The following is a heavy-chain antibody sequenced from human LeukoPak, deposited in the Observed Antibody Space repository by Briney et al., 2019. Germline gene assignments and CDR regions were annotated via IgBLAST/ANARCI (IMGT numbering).Heavy chain of an antibody. CDR1: GGSISSSSYY. Sequence: SETLSLTCTVSGGSISSSSYYWGWIRQPPGKGLEWIGYIYYSGSTNYNPSLKSRVTISVDTSKNQFSLKLSSVTAADTAVYYCAAGGSCSPFDYWGQGTLVTVSS. D-gene: IGHD2-15*01. J-gene: IGHJ4*02. CDR3: AAGGSCSPFDY. CDR2: IYYSGST. V-gene: IGHV4-61*05.